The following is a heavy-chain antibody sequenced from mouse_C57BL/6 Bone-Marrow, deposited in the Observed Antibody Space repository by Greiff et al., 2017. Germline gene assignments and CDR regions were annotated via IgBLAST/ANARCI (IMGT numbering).Heavy chain of an antibody. CDR3: ARYGYYGYYAMDY. D-gene: IGHD2-3*01. CDR2: IYPRSGNT. CDR1: GYTFTSYG. Sequence: QVQLQQSGAELARPGASVKLSCKASGYTFTSYGISWVKQRTGQGLEWIGEIYPRSGNTYYNEKFKGKATLTADKSSSTAYMELRSLTSEDSAVYFCARYGYYGYYAMDYWGQGTSVTGSS. V-gene: IGHV1-81*01. J-gene: IGHJ4*01.